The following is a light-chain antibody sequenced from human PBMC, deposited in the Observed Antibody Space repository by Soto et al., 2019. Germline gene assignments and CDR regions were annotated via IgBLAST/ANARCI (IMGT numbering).Light chain of an antibody. CDR3: QQYGSSPLT. V-gene: IGKV3-20*01. CDR1: QSISRS. J-gene: IGKJ4*01. CDR2: GVY. Sequence: EIVLTQSPAILSVSPGERATLSCRASQSISRSLAWYQQKPGQAPRLLINGVYTRATGIPDRFSGSGSGTDFTLTISRLEPEDFAVYYCQQYGSSPLTFGGGTKVDIK.